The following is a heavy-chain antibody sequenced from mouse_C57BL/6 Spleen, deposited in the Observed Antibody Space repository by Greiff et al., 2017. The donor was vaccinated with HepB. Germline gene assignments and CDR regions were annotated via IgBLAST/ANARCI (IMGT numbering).Heavy chain of an antibody. CDR3: ASLLPVFDY. Sequence: VQLQQPGAELVMPGASVKLSCKASGYTFTSYWMHWVKQRPGQGLEWIGEIDPSDSYTNYNQKFKGKSTLTVDKSSSTAYMQLSSLTSEDSAVYYCASLLPVFDYWGHGTTLTVSS. CDR2: IDPSDSYT. CDR1: GYTFTSYW. J-gene: IGHJ2*01. D-gene: IGHD2-1*01. V-gene: IGHV1-69*01.